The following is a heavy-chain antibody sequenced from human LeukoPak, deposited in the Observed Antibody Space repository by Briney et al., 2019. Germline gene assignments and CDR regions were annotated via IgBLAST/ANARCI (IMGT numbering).Heavy chain of an antibody. CDR2: IFYSGST. Sequence: SETLSLTCTVSGGSISSYYWSWIRQPPGKGLEWIGNIFYSGSTNYNPSLKSRVTISVDASKNQFSLKLSSVTAADTALYYCARRRRYYFDYWGQGTLVTVSS. J-gene: IGHJ4*02. CDR3: ARRRRYYFDY. CDR1: GGSISSYY. V-gene: IGHV4-59*01.